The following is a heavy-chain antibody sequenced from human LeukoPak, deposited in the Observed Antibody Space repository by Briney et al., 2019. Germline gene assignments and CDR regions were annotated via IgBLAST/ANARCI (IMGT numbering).Heavy chain of an antibody. CDR2: ISGSGGST. J-gene: IGHJ4*02. Sequence: GGSLRLSCAASGFTFSSYAMSWVRQAPGKGPEWVSAISGSGGSTYYADSVKGRFTISRDNSKNTLYLQMNSLRAEDTAVYYCAKDSGYDSSGYMDYWGQGTLVTVSS. CDR1: GFTFSSYA. V-gene: IGHV3-23*01. D-gene: IGHD3-22*01. CDR3: AKDSGYDSSGYMDY.